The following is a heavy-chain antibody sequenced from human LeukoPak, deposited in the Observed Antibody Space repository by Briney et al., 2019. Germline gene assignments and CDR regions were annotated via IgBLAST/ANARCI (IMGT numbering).Heavy chain of an antibody. Sequence: GGSLRLSCAASGFTFSSYWMNWVRQAPGKGLVWVSRIASDGSSTTYADSVKGRFSISRDKAKNTLYLQMNSLRAEDTAVYYCARVSREGWYFDLWGRGTLVTVSS. CDR2: IASDGSST. CDR1: GFTFSSYW. CDR3: ARVSREGWYFDL. V-gene: IGHV3-74*01. J-gene: IGHJ2*01.